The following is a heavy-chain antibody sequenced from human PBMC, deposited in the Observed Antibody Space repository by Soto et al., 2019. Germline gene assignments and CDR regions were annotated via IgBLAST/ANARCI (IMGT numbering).Heavy chain of an antibody. J-gene: IGHJ6*03. Sequence: SGPTLVNPTQTLTLTCTFSGFSLSTSGVGVGWIRQPPGKALEWLALIYWDDDKRYSPSLKSRLTITKDTSKNQVVLTMTNMDPVDTATYYCALSRHREYYDYGDYGSYYYMDVWGKGTTVTVSS. CDR1: GFSLSTSGVG. D-gene: IGHD4-17*01. CDR3: ALSRHREYYDYGDYGSYYYMDV. CDR2: IYWDDDK. V-gene: IGHV2-5*02.